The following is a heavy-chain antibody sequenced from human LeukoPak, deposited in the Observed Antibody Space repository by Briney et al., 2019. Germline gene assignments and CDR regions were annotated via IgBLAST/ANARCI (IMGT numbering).Heavy chain of an antibody. J-gene: IGHJ4*02. CDR2: VSYDGSNK. CDR3: ARAGRADGDYHYFDY. V-gene: IGHV3-30-3*01. CDR1: GFTFSSYA. D-gene: IGHD4-17*01. Sequence: PGGSLRLSCAASGFTFSSYAMHWVRQAPGKGLEWIAAVSYDGSNKYYADSVRGRLTISRDNSKNTLYLQMNSLRAEDTAVYYCARAGRADGDYHYFDYWGQGTLVTVYS.